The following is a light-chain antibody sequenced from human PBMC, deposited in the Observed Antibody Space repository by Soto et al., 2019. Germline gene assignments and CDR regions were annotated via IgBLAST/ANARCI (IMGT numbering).Light chain of an antibody. V-gene: IGLV1-40*01. CDR1: SSNIGAGYD. Sequence: QSALTQPPSVSGAPGQRVTISCTGSSSNIGAGYDVHWYQQLPGTAPKLLIYGNSNRPSGVPDRFSGSKSGTSASLAITGLQAEDEADYYCQSYDSSQEGVFGGGTKLTVL. CDR2: GNS. CDR3: QSYDSSQEGV. J-gene: IGLJ2*01.